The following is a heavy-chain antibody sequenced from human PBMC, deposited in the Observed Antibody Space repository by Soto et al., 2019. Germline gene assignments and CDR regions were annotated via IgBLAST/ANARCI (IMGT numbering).Heavy chain of an antibody. CDR3: ATMNGYFEY. CDR1: GFRFSSYS. CDR2: ITATGDRT. D-gene: IGHD3-22*01. Sequence: GGSLRLSCADSGFRFSSYSMSWVRQTPGKGLEWVAAITATGDRTYYADSVTGRFTISRDNSKKTHYLQMTSLRAEDTAMYYCATMNGYFEYWGQGTPVTSPQ. V-gene: IGHV3-23*01. J-gene: IGHJ4*02.